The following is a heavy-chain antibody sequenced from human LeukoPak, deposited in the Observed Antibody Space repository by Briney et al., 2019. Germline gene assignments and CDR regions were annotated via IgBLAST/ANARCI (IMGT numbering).Heavy chain of an antibody. CDR2: IDPSDSYT. CDR3: ARHLSIGRYSEF. D-gene: IGHD6-19*01. J-gene: IGHJ4*02. CDR1: GYSFADYC. V-gene: IGHV5-10-1*01. Sequence: GESLQSSTKGSGYSFADYCISWVRQMPGKGLEWMGRIDPSDSYTNYSPSSQGHVTISADKSINTAYLQWSSLKATDTAMYYCARHLSIGRYSEFWGEGTLVIVSS.